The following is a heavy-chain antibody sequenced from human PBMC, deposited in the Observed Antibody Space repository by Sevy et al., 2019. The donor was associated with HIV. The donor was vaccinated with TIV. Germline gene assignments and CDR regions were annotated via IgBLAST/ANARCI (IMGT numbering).Heavy chain of an antibody. V-gene: IGHV1-46*01. D-gene: IGHD1-26*01. J-gene: IGHJ4*02. CDR3: ARFSGRYPVSPDDY. CDR2: IDPGTGGT. Sequence: ASVKVSCKASGFSFRKYYIHWVRQAPGQGLEWMGVIDPGTGGTTYAEKFQDRVTMTRDTSTSAAYMELSSLRSEDTAFYYCARFSGRYPVSPDDYWGQGTLVTVSS. CDR1: GFSFRKYY.